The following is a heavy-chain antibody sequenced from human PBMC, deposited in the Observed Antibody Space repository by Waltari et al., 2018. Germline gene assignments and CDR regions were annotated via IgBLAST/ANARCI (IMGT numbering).Heavy chain of an antibody. CDR2: IIPIFGTA. V-gene: IGHV1-69*13. D-gene: IGHD3-10*01. CDR3: ARESITMVQALPATFDI. CDR1: GGTFSSYA. Sequence: QVQLVQSGAEVKKPGSSVKVSCKASGGTFSSYAISWVRQAPGQGLEWMGGIIPIFGTANYAQKFQGRVTSTADESTSTAYMERSSLRSEDTAVYYCARESITMVQALPATFDIWGQGTMVTVSS. J-gene: IGHJ3*02.